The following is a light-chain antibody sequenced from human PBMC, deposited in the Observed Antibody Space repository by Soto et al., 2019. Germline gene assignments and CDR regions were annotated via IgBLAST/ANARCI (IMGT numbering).Light chain of an antibody. Sequence: AIRPTQSPSSFSASTGXTVTITCRASQRIISYLAWYQQKPGKAPKLLISAVSSLQSGVPSRFSGSGSGTDFTLTVRRLQSEDFATYFCQQYYNYPRTFGQGTKVDIK. J-gene: IGKJ1*01. CDR2: AVS. CDR3: QQYYNYPRT. CDR1: QRIISY. V-gene: IGKV1-8*01.